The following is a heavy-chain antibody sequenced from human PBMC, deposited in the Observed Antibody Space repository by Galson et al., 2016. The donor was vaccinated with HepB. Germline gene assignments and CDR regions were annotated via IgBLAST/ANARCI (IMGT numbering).Heavy chain of an antibody. Sequence: SLRLSCAASGFTFSTYDMHWVRQAKGKGLEWVSGIGTKGGTYYLDSAKGRFTISREDAKNTLYLQMNSLRAEDTAVYYCARGTGGKYYYGMDVWGQGTTVTVPS. CDR1: GFTFSTYD. CDR2: IGTKGGT. J-gene: IGHJ6*02. CDR3: ARGTGGKYYYGMDV. V-gene: IGHV3-13*01. D-gene: IGHD2-8*02.